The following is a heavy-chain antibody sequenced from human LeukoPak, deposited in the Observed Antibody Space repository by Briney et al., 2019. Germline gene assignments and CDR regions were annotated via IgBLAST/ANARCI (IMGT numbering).Heavy chain of an antibody. Sequence: GGSLRLSCAASGFTFNSYVMSWVRQAPGKGLEWVSSITGGGVGAYNADSVKGRFTISRDNSKNTLYLQMNSLRADHTAVYYFARRLAQTKGCVYWGQGTLVTVSS. D-gene: IGHD1-7*01. CDR3: ARRLAQTKGCVY. V-gene: IGHV3-23*01. CDR1: GFTFNSYV. J-gene: IGHJ4*02. CDR2: ITGGGVGA.